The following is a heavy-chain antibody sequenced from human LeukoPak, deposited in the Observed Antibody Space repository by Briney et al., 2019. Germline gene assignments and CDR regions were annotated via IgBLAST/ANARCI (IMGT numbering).Heavy chain of an antibody. V-gene: IGHV5-51*01. D-gene: IGHD5-12*01. CDR2: IYPGDSDT. CDR3: ARRYSGYDYYFDY. J-gene: IGHJ4*02. Sequence: GESLKISYKASGYSFTNYWIGWVRQMPGKGLEWMGTIYPGDSDTRYSPSFQGQVTISGDKSISTAYLQWSSLKASDTAMYYCARRYSGYDYYFDYWGQGTLVTVSS. CDR1: GYSFTNYW.